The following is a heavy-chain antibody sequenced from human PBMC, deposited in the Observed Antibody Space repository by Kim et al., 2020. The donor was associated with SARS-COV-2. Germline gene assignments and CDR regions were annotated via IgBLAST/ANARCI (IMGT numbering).Heavy chain of an antibody. D-gene: IGHD3-10*01. CDR1: GGSISSSSYY. V-gene: IGHV4-39*07. CDR3: ARSFGELPNDAFDI. J-gene: IGHJ3*02. CDR2: IYYSGST. Sequence: SETLSLTCTVSGGSISSSSYYWGWIRQPPGKGLEWIGSIYYSGSTYYNPSLKSRVTISVDTSKNQFSLKLSSVTAADTAVYYCARSFGELPNDAFDIWG.